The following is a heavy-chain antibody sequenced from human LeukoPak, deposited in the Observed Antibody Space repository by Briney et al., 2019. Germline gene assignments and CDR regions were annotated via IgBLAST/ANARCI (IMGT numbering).Heavy chain of an antibody. CDR3: AKDSTYYYDSTQGY. D-gene: IGHD3-22*01. J-gene: IGHJ4*02. CDR1: GFPFSSYA. CDR2: LSGSGGST. Sequence: GGSLRLPWEASGFPFSSYAMSWVGQAPGKGLEWVSALSGSGGSTYYADSVKGRFTISRDNSKNTLYLQMNSLRAEDTAVYYCAKDSTYYYDSTQGYWGQGTLVTVSS. V-gene: IGHV3-23*01.